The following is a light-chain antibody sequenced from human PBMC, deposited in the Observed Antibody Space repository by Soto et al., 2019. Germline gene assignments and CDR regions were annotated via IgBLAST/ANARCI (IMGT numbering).Light chain of an antibody. CDR2: GAS. CDR1: QSVSSN. J-gene: IGKJ4*01. CDR3: QQYNSYPLT. V-gene: IGKV3-15*01. Sequence: EIVIPQAPATLSVSPEDRATLSCRASQSVSSNLAWYQQKPGQAPRLLIYGASTRATGIPARFSGSGSGTEFTLTISSLQPDDFATYYCQQYNSYPLTFGGGTKVDIK.